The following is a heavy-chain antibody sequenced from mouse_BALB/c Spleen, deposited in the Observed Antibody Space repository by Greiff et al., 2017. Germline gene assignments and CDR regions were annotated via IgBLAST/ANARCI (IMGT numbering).Heavy chain of an antibody. CDR2: ISYDGSN. CDR3: ARDRGNYAWFAY. Sequence: EVKLVESGPGLVKPSQSLSLTCSVTGYSITSGYYWNWIRQFPGNKLEWMGYISYDGSNNYNPSLKNRISITRDTSKNQFFLKLNSVTTEDTATYYCARDRGNYAWFAYWGQGTLVTVSA. V-gene: IGHV3-6*02. CDR1: GYSITSGYY. J-gene: IGHJ3*01. D-gene: IGHD2-1*01.